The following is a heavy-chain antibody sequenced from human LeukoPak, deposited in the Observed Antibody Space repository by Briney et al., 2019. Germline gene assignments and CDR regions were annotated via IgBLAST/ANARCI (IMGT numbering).Heavy chain of an antibody. CDR2: MNQDGSDT. V-gene: IGHV3-74*01. Sequence: GGSLRLSCAVSGFTLSSDWMHWVRQAPGKGLEWVSRMNQDGSDTSYADSVKGRFAISRDNAKNTVYLQMNSLRAEDSAVYYYATVFGYWGQGTLVTVSS. J-gene: IGHJ4*02. CDR1: GFTLSSDW. CDR3: ATVFGY.